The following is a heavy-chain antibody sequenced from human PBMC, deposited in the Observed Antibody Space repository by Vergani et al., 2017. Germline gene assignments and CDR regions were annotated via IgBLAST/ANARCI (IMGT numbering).Heavy chain of an antibody. CDR3: ARVNTETNGHLYYYKYMDV. CDR2: IDHTGRP. CDR1: GGSFTRYH. J-gene: IGHJ6*03. D-gene: IGHD4-11*01. Sequence: QVQLQQWGGGLLKPSETLSLTCVVNGGSFTRYHWTWIRQSPGEGREWVGDIDHTGRPYYNPSLKSRRAMSVDKSRNQFSLTLNSVTATDTAIYFCARVNTETNGHLYYYKYMDVWGQGTAVTVS. V-gene: IGHV4-34*01.